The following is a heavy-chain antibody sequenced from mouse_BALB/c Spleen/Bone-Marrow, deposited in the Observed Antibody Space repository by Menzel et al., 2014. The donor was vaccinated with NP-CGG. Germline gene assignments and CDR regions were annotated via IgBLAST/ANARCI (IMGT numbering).Heavy chain of an antibody. CDR3: IRAYMYDVWAMDC. CDR1: GFSFSNYW. J-gene: IGHJ4*01. Sequence: EVKLVESGGGLVQPGGSMKLSCVASGFSFSNYWMNWVRQSPEKGLEWVAEIRLKSNNYATHYAESVKGRFTISRDESKSSVYLQMNTLRVEDTGIYYCIRAYMYDVWAMDCWGQGTSVTVSS. CDR2: IRLKSNNYAT. D-gene: IGHD2-14*01. V-gene: IGHV6-6*02.